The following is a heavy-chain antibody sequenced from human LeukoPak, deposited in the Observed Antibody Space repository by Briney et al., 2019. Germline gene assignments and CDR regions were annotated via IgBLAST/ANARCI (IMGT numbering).Heavy chain of an antibody. CDR2: IYSSGSN. Sequence: LETLSLTCTVSGGSISGYFWTWIRQPAGKGLEWIGRIYSSGSNNYNPSLKSRVTMSLDTSKNHFSLNLTSVTAADTAVYYCAREPTSGREPTSGRPLDYWGQGTLVTVSS. CDR1: GGSISGYF. CDR3: AREPTSGREPTSGRPLDY. D-gene: IGHD5-12*01. V-gene: IGHV4-4*07. J-gene: IGHJ4*02.